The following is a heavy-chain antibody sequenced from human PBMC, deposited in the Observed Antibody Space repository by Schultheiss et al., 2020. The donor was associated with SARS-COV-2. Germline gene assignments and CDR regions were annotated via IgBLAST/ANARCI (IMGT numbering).Heavy chain of an antibody. CDR3: ARLIGYYYYGMDV. D-gene: IGHD2/OR15-2a*01. CDR2: IYPGDSDT. CDR1: GYSFTSYW. V-gene: IGHV5-51*01. Sequence: KVSCKGSGYSFTSYWIGWVRQMPGKGLEWMGIIYPGDSDTRYSPSFQGQVTISADKSISTAYLQWSSLKASDTAMYYCARLIGYYYYGMDVWGQGTTVTVSS. J-gene: IGHJ6*02.